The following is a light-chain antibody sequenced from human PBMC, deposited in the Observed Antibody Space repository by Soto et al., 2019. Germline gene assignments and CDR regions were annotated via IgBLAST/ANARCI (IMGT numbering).Light chain of an antibody. V-gene: IGLV1-51*01. CDR1: SSNIGGNS. CDR2: DDD. J-gene: IGLJ1*01. CDR3: GSWDSSLSAYV. Sequence: QSVMTQPPSVSAAPGQRVTISCSGSSSNIGGNSVSWHQQLPGTAPKLLIYDDDKRPSGIPDRFSGSKSGTSATLGITGFQTGDEADYYCGSWDSSLSAYVFGTGTKLTVL.